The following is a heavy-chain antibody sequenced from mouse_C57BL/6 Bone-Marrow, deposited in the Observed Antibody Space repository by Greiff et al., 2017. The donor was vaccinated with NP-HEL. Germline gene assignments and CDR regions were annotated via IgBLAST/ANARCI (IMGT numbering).Heavy chain of an antibody. CDR1: GYTFTSYG. V-gene: IGHV1-81*01. J-gene: IGHJ4*01. CDR2: IYPRSGNT. Sequence: VQLQQSGAELARPGASVKLSCKASGYTFTSYGISWVKQRTGQGLEWIGEIYPRSGNTYYNEKFKGKATLIADKSSSTAYMELRSLTSEDSAVYFCARHALYAMDYWGQGTSVTVSS. CDR3: ARHALYAMDY.